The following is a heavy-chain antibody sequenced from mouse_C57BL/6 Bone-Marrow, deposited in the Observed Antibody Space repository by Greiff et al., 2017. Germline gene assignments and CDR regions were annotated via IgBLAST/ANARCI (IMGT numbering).Heavy chain of an antibody. CDR3: ARMDYGPPGFAY. CDR1: GYTFTSYW. D-gene: IGHD1-1*01. Sequence: QVQLQQPGAELVKPGASVKMSCKASGYTFTSYWITWVKQRPGQGLEWIGDIYPGSGSTNYNEKFKSKATRTVDTSTSTAYMQLSSLTSEDTSVYYCARMDYGPPGFAYWGQGTLVTVSA. CDR2: IYPGSGST. V-gene: IGHV1-55*01. J-gene: IGHJ3*01.